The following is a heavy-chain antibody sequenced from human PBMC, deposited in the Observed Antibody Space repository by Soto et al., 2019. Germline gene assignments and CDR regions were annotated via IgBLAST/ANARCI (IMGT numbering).Heavy chain of an antibody. CDR2: FRGSGDDGTT. Sequence: LRLSCAASGFTFSSYSMSWVRQAPVKGLEWVSGFRGSGDDGTTYYADSVKGRFTISRDNSKNMLFLQMNSLRAEDTAIYYCAKKVNSGSGSQYFDYWGQGTLVTVSS. J-gene: IGHJ4*02. CDR3: AKKVNSGSGSQYFDY. D-gene: IGHD3-10*01. V-gene: IGHV3-23*01. CDR1: GFTFSSYS.